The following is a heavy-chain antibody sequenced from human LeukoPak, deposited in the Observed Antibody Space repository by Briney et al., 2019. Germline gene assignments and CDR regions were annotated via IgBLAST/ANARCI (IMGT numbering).Heavy chain of an antibody. Sequence: PGGSLRLSCAASGFAFSSYWMAWVRQAPGRGLEWVANMNPDGSTKNYVDSVRGRFTISRDNAKNSLYLQMNSLRADDTAVYYCARDSAYSVFHYRGQGTLVPVSS. V-gene: IGHV3-7*05. D-gene: IGHD5-12*01. CDR3: ARDSAYSVFHY. CDR1: GFAFSSYW. J-gene: IGHJ4*02. CDR2: MNPDGSTK.